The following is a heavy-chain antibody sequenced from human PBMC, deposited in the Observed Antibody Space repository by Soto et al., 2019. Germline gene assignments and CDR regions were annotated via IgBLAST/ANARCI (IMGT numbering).Heavy chain of an antibody. V-gene: IGHV1-69*12. D-gene: IGHD1-1*01. J-gene: IGHJ6*02. CDR2: IMPVFATP. Sequence: QVQLMQSGAEVKKPGSSVKVSCKASGGTFSTSAISWVRQAPGEGLEWVGVIMPVFATPDYAQKFQGRVTISADETTTTAHLELTSLTTDDTAVYYCARNKDRQQLGENYYDILDVWGQGTAITVSS. CDR3: ARNKDRQQLGENYYDILDV. CDR1: GGTFSTSA.